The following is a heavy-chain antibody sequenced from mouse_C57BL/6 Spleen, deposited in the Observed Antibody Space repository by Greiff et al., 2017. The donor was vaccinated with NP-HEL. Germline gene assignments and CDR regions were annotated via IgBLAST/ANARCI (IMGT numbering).Heavy chain of an antibody. CDR1: GYTFTEYT. V-gene: IGHV1-62-2*01. CDR3: ARHEARGDGYHWYFDV. Sequence: VQLQQSGAELVKPGASVKLSCKASGYTFTEYTIHWVKQRSGQGLEWIGWFYPGSGSIKYNEKFKDKATLTVDKSSSTVYMELSRLTSEDSAVYFCARHEARGDGYHWYFDVWGTGTTVTVSS. J-gene: IGHJ1*03. CDR2: FYPGSGSI. D-gene: IGHD2-2*01.